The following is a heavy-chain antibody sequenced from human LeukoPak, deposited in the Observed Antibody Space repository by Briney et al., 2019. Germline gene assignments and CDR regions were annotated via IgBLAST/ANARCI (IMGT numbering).Heavy chain of an antibody. CDR2: IVVGSGNT. V-gene: IGHV1-58*02. Sequence: SVKVSCKASGFTFTSSAMQWVRQARGQRLEWIGWIVVGSGNTNYALKFQERVTITRDMSTSTAYMELSSLRSEDTAVYYCAAYGDDSGGYPYFDCWGQGTLVTVSS. D-gene: IGHD3-22*01. J-gene: IGHJ4*02. CDR3: AAYGDDSGGYPYFDC. CDR1: GFTFTSSA.